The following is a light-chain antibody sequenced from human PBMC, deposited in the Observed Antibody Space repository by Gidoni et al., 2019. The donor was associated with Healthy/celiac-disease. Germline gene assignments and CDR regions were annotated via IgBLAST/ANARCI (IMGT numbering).Light chain of an antibody. CDR3: QQYDSSLWT. CDR1: QSVSSSY. J-gene: IGKJ1*01. V-gene: IGKV3-20*01. Sequence: ELVLKQSPGTLSLSPGERATLSCRASQSVSSSYLSWYQQQPGQAPRLLIDGASSRAPSIPDRFSGSGSGTDFTLTISRLEPEDFAVYYYQQYDSSLWTFGQGTKVEIK. CDR2: GAS.